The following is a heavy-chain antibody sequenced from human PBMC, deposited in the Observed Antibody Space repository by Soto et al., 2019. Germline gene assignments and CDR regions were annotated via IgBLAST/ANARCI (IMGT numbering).Heavy chain of an antibody. Sequence: SATLRFPCSVAGGNLSSGCYYWCWNSQPPGKGLEWIGNIYYSGSTYYNPSLKSRLIISIDTSKNQFSLKVGSVTAADTACYYYAQSSLYVVNVWGQVAKVTDSS. CDR1: GGNLSSGCYY. CDR2: IYYSGST. J-gene: IGHJ6*02. V-gene: IGHV4-30-4*01. CDR3: AQSSLYVVNV. D-gene: IGHD2-2*02.